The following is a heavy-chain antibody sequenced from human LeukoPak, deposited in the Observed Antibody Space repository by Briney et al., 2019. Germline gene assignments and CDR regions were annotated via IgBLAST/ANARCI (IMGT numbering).Heavy chain of an antibody. D-gene: IGHD3-22*01. V-gene: IGHV4-39*07. CDR2: IYYSGST. Sequence: SETLSLTFTVSGCSISSSSYYWGWIRQPPGKGLEWIGSIYYSGSTYYNPSLKSRVTISVNTSKYQFSLKLRSVTAADTAVYYCARVGGITMIVVLITDVFDIWGQGTMVTVSS. CDR1: GCSISSSSYY. J-gene: IGHJ3*02. CDR3: ARVGGITMIVVLITDVFDI.